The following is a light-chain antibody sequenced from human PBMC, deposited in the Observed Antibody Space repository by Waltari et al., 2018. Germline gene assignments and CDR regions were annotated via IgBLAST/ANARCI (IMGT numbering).Light chain of an antibody. CDR3: QTWGTGIYWI. J-gene: IGLJ3*02. Sequence: QVVLTQSPSASASLGASVKLTCTLNSEFSNFAIAWHQLQPEQGPRYLMRLNSDGSHTRGDGIPDRFSGSSSGAERYLTISSLQSDDEADYYCQTWGTGIYWIFGGGTKLTVL. V-gene: IGLV4-69*02. CDR2: LNSDGSH. CDR1: SEFSNFA.